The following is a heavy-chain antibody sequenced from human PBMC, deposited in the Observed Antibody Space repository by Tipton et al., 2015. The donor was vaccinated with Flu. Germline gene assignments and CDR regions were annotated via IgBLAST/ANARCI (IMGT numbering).Heavy chain of an antibody. V-gene: IGHV3-30*02. CDR1: GFTFSGYG. Sequence: SGFTFSGYGMHWVRQAPGKGREWVAFIRHDESDKYYADSVKGRFTISRDNSKNALYLLISSLRPEDTAVYYCAKDGWDTSGWYPFDYWGQGTLVTVSA. CDR2: IRHDESDK. D-gene: IGHD6-19*01. CDR3: AKDGWDTSGWYPFDY. J-gene: IGHJ4*02.